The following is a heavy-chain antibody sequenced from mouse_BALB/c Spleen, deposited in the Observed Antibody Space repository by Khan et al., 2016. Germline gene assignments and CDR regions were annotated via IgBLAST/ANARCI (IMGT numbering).Heavy chain of an antibody. CDR1: GYIFTSYT. CDR2: INPDSAYT. D-gene: IGHD2-1*01. V-gene: IGHV1-4*01. Sequence: QVQLQQSGAELARPGAAMKMSCKTSGYIFTSYTIQWIKQRPGQGLEWIGYINPDSAYTDYNQRFKDKATLTADTSSSTAYMQLSSLTSEDSAVEYCAREETNYALFDYWGQGTTLTVAS. J-gene: IGHJ2*01. CDR3: AREETNYALFDY.